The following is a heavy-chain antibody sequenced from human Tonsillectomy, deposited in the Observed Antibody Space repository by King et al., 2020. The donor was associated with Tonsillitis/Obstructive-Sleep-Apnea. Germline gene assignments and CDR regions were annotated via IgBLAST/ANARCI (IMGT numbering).Heavy chain of an antibody. Sequence: VQLQQWGAGLLKPSETLSLTCAVYGGSFSGYYWSWIRQPPGKGLEWIGEIKHSGSTNYNPSLKSRVTISVDTSKNQFSLKLSSVTAADTAVYYCARGVVVVYGYYMDVWGKGTTVTVSS. CDR2: IKHSGST. CDR3: ARGVVVVYGYYMDV. CDR1: GGSFSGYY. D-gene: IGHD2-2*01. J-gene: IGHJ6*03. V-gene: IGHV4-34*01.